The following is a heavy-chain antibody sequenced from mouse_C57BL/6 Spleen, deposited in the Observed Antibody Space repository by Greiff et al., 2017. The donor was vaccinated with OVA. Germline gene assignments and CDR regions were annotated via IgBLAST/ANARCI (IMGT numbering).Heavy chain of an antibody. CDR2: IRLKSDNYAT. J-gene: IGHJ1*03. CDR3: TGGYSNWYFDV. Sequence: EVKLQESGGGLVQPGGSMKLSCVASGFTFSNYWMNWVRQSPEKGLEWVAQIRLKSDNYATHYAESVKGRFTISRDDSKSSVYLQMNNLRAEDTGIYYCTGGYSNWYFDVWGTGTTVTVSS. V-gene: IGHV6-3*01. CDR1: GFTFSNYW. D-gene: IGHD2-5*01.